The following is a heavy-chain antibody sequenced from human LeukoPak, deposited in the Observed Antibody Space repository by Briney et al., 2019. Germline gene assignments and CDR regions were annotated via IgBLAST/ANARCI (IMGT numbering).Heavy chain of an antibody. D-gene: IGHD5-12*01. CDR2: VYISGCT. CDR3: ARIPLGYRGAYYFVS. Sequence: SETLPLTCSVSGCSISNYYWSWIRQPPGKGLEWIGYVYISGCTNYNPSLMSRVTIALDTSKRQFSLKLSSVTAADTALYYCARIPLGYRGAYYFVSWGPRTLGSASS. V-gene: IGHV4-4*09. J-gene: IGHJ4*02. CDR1: GCSISNYY.